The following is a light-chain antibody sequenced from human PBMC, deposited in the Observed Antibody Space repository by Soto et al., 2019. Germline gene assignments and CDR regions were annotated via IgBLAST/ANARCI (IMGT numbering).Light chain of an antibody. Sequence: FVVTQSPDTLSLSPGETATLSCRASQSVSSSVAWYQHKPGQSPRLVVYSGYKRSPGIPARFSGSGSGTDFTLTISSLESDDFAIYYCQQRYSWPRTFGQGTKVDIK. V-gene: IGKV3-11*01. J-gene: IGKJ1*01. CDR1: QSVSSS. CDR3: QQRYSWPRT. CDR2: SGY.